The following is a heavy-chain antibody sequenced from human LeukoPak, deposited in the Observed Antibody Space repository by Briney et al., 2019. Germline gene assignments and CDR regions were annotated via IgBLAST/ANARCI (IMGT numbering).Heavy chain of an antibody. D-gene: IGHD4-23*01. J-gene: IGHJ4*02. CDR1: GFTVSSNY. V-gene: IGHV3-66*01. Sequence: PGGSLRLSCAASGFTVSSNYMSWVRQAPGKGLEWVSVIYSGGSTYYADSVKGRFTISRDNSKNTLYLQMNSLRAEDTAVYYCAGYYGGNSSPGGYWGQGTLVTVSS. CDR2: IYSGGST. CDR3: AGYYGGNSSPGGY.